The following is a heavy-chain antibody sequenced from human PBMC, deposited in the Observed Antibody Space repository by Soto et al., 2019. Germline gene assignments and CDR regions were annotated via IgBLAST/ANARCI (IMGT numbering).Heavy chain of an antibody. CDR1: GGSISSCDYY. CDR3: ARDVRPDCSSISCNSWFYP. D-gene: IGHD2-2*01. V-gene: IGHV4-30-4*01. Sequence: SETLSLTCTVSGGSISSCDYYWSWIRQPPGKGLEWIGYIYYSGSTYYNPSLKSRVTISVDTSKNQFSLKLSSVTAADTAVYYCARDVRPDCSSISCNSWFYPWGQGTLITVS. CDR2: IYYSGST. J-gene: IGHJ5*02.